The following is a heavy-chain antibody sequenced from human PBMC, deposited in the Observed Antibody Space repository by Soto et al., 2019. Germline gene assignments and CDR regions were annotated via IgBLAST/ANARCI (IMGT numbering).Heavy chain of an antibody. CDR1: GASLSSGDYY. CDR2: IDYTGMT. CDR3: SSLPDCYNSGLDY. Sequence: VQLQESGPGLVKPSQTLSLTCTVSGASLSSGDYYWSWIRQPPGKGLEWIGYIDYTGMTVFNPFLTRRVTMSMAASNNHFSLNLTSVTAADTAVYFCSSLPDCYNSGLDYWGQGTLVTVSS. D-gene: IGHD2-21*01. V-gene: IGHV4-30-4*01. J-gene: IGHJ4*02.